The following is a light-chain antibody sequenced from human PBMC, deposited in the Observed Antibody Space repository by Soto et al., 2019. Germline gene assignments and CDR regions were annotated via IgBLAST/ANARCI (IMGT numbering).Light chain of an antibody. J-gene: IGKJ2*01. Sequence: DIQMTQSPSSLSASVGDRVTITCRASQIINNYVNWYQQKPGEAPKLLIYAASSLQSGVPSRFGGSGSGTTFTLTISSLQPEDFAAYYCQQTYSLPDTFGQGTKLEI. CDR1: QIINNY. CDR2: AAS. V-gene: IGKV1-39*01. CDR3: QQTYSLPDT.